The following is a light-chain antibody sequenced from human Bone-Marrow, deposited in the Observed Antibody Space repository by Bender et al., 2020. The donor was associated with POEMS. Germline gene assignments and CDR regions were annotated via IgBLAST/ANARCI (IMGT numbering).Light chain of an antibody. V-gene: IGLV3-1*01. Sequence: SYELTQPPSVSVSPGQTASITCSGDRLGSKFTFWYQQKPGQSPVLVIYHDTKRPSGIPERFSGSSSGTTATLTISRVEAGDEADYYCQVWDSSLFYVFGTGTKVTVL. CDR1: RLGSKF. CDR3: QVWDSSLFYV. CDR2: HDT. J-gene: IGLJ1*01.